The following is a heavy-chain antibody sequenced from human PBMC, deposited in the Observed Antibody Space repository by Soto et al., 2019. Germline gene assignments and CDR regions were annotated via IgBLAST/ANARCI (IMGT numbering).Heavy chain of an antibody. Sequence: EVQLVESGGGLVQPGGSLRLSCAASGFTFSSYWMTWVREVPGKGLEWVANIKQDGSEKDYVDSVKGRFTISRDNAKNSLYLQMNSLRAEDTAVYYCARTSAALRPFEIWGQGTMVTVSS. J-gene: IGHJ3*02. CDR3: ARTSAALRPFEI. CDR2: IKQDGSEK. V-gene: IGHV3-7*01. CDR1: GFTFSSYW.